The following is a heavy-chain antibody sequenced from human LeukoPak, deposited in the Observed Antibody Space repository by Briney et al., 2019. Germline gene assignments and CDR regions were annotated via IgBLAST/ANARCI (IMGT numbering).Heavy chain of an antibody. CDR2: IKGKTDGGTT. Sequence: GGSLRLSCAASGFTFSNAWMSWVRQAPGKGLGCVGRIKGKTDGGTTDYAASVKGRFTISRDDSKNTLYLQMNSLKTEDTAVYYCTTVDTAMVRSPFDYCGQGTLITVSS. V-gene: IGHV3-15*01. CDR1: GFTFSNAW. D-gene: IGHD5-18*01. J-gene: IGHJ4*02. CDR3: TTVDTAMVRSPFDY.